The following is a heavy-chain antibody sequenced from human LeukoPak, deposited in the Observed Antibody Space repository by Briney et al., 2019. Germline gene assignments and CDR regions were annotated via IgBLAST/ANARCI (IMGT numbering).Heavy chain of an antibody. D-gene: IGHD2-2*02. CDR3: AKDGPYYTPNYFDY. Sequence: GGSLRLSCEISGFTFSSCAMSWVRQAPGKGLEWVSAISGSGGSTYYADSVKGRFTISRDNSKNTLYLQMNSLRAEDTAVYYCAKDGPYYTPNYFDYWGQGTLVTVSS. CDR1: GFTFSSCA. V-gene: IGHV3-23*01. J-gene: IGHJ4*02. CDR2: ISGSGGST.